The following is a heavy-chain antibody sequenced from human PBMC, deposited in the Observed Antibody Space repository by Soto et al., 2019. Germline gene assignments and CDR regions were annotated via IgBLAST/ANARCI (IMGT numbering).Heavy chain of an antibody. D-gene: IGHD5-12*01. CDR2: IIPIFGTA. V-gene: IGHV1-69*13. J-gene: IGHJ4*02. CDR3: ARGYSGYAHFDY. CDR1: GGTFSSYA. Sequence: ASVKVSCKASGGTFSSYAISWVRQAPGQGLEWMGGIIPIFGTANYAQKFQGRVTITADESTSTAYMELSSLRSEDTAVYYCARGYSGYAHFDYWGQGTLVTVSS.